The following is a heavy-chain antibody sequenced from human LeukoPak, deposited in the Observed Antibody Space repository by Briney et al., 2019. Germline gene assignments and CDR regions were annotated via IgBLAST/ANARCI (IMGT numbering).Heavy chain of an antibody. CDR3: ARDKDDSSGYQDY. V-gene: IGHV3-7*01. J-gene: IGHJ4*02. Sequence: GGSLRLYCAASGFTSSSYWMSWVHKAPGKGLEWVANIKQDGSEKYYVDSVKGRFTISRDNAKSSLYLQMNSLRAEDTAVYYCARDKDDSSGYQDYWGQGTLVTVSS. D-gene: IGHD3-22*01. CDR1: GFTSSSYW. CDR2: IKQDGSEK.